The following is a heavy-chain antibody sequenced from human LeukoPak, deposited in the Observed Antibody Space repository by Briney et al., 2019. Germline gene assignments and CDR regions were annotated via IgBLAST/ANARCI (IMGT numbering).Heavy chain of an antibody. CDR2: MNPYSGGT. V-gene: IGHV1-2*02. CDR1: GYTFTGYY. CDR3: ARPYCNGGSCHDYFDY. D-gene: IGHD2-15*01. Sequence: ASVKVSCKASGYTFTGYYMRWVRQAPGQGLEWMGWMNPYSGGTNYAQKFQGRVTMTRDTSISTAYMELRRLSSDDTAIYYCARPYCNGGSCHDYFDYWGQGTLVSVSS. J-gene: IGHJ4*02.